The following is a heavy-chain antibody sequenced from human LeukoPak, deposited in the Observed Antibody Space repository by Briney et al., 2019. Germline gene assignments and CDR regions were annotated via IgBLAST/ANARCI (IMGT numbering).Heavy chain of an antibody. CDR1: GYTFTAYY. V-gene: IGHV1-2*02. Sequence: ASLKVSCKASGYTFTAYYIHWVRRAPGQGLEWMGWINPNSGGTESAQKFQGRVTMTRDTSISTAYMELSRLRSDDTAVYYCARASKKFGELYYGGQGTLVTVSS. D-gene: IGHD3-10*01. CDR3: ARASKKFGELYY. J-gene: IGHJ4*02. CDR2: INPNSGGT.